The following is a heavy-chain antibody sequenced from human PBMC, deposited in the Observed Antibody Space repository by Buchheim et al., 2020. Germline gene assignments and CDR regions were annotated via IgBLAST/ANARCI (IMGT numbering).Heavy chain of an antibody. Sequence: QVQLVESGGGVVQPGRSLRLSCAASGFTFSSYCMHWVRQAPGKGLEWVAVISYDGSNKYYADSVKGRFTISRDNSKNTLYLQMNRLRAEDKAVYECAKEYETAAGIYYYYGMDVWGQGTT. CDR3: AKEYETAAGIYYYYGMDV. CDR2: ISYDGSNK. D-gene: IGHD6-13*01. CDR1: GFTFSSYC. V-gene: IGHV3-30*18. J-gene: IGHJ6*02.